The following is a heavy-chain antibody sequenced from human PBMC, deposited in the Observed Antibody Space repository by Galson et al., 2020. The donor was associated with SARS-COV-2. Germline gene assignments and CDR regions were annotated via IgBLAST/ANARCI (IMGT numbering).Heavy chain of an antibody. CDR3: VHSAGRYSDWLPNLYYYYGVDV. V-gene: IGHV2-5*02. CDR1: GFSLSTRGVG. J-gene: IGHJ6*02. CDR2: ISWDNDK. D-gene: IGHD3-9*01. Sequence: SGPTLVKPTQTLTLTCTFSGFSLSTRGVGVGWIRQPPGKALEWLALISWDNDKRYSASLKSSLTITKDTSNNQVVLRMTNMDPVDTGTYYCVHSAGRYSDWLPNLYYYYGVDVWGHGTTVTVSS.